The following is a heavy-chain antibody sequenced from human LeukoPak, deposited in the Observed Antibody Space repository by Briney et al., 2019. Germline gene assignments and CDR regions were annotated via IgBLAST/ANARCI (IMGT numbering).Heavy chain of an antibody. Sequence: GGSLRLSCAASGFTFSKYWMLWVRQAPGKGLESASRINTDGTVTTHADSVKGRFTVSRDNADNTMFLQMNSVRDEDTAVYYCATKQWLAPPPDSWGQGTPVTVSS. CDR3: ATKQWLAPPPDS. J-gene: IGHJ4*02. CDR1: GFTFSKYW. V-gene: IGHV3-74*01. CDR2: INTDGTVT. D-gene: IGHD6-19*01.